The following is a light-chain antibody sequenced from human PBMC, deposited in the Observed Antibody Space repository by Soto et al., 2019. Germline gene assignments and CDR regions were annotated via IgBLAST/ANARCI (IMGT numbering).Light chain of an antibody. CDR1: SSDVGGYNY. J-gene: IGLJ2*01. V-gene: IGLV2-14*01. CDR3: SSYTSRTTLVV. Sequence: QSALTQPASVSGSPGQSITISCTGTSSDVGGYNYVSWYQQHPGKAPKLMIYEVSNRPSGVSNRFSGSKSVNTASLTISGRQAEDEADYYCSSYTSRTTLVVFGGGTKLTVL. CDR2: EVS.